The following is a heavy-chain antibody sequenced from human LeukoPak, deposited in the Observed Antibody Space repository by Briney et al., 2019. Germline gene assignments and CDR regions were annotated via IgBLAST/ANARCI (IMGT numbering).Heavy chain of an antibody. J-gene: IGHJ4*02. Sequence: GGSLRPSCAASGFTFSGSAMHWVRQASGKGLEWVGRIRSKANSYPTTYAASVKGRFTISRDDSKNTAYLQMNSLKTEDTAVYYCTRHANPDCSGGSCYSGRTDYWGQGTLVTVSS. CDR2: IRSKANSYPT. V-gene: IGHV3-73*01. D-gene: IGHD2-15*01. CDR3: TRHANPDCSGGSCYSGRTDY. CDR1: GFTFSGSA.